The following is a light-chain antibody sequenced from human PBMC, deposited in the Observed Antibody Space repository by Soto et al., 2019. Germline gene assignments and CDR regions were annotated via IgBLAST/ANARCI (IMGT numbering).Light chain of an antibody. V-gene: IGKV1-5*03. CDR1: QSFGRW. Sequence: DIQMTQSPSALSASVGDRVTITSRASQSFGRWLAWYQQKPGKAPELLIYKTSTLERGVPSRFSGSGSGTEFTLTISSLQPDDFATYYCQEYKTGPGYNFGQGTRLEIK. CDR3: QEYKTGPGYN. CDR2: KTS. J-gene: IGKJ2*01.